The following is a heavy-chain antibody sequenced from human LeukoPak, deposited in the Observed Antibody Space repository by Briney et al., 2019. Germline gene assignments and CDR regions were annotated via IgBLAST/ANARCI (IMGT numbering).Heavy chain of an antibody. V-gene: IGHV4-59*08. CDR2: IQNSGTT. D-gene: IGHD2-15*01. CDR1: GGSISSYF. Sequence: SETLSLTCSVSGGSISSYFWSWIRQPPGKGQEWIAYIQNSGTTYYNPSLKSRVTISVDTSKNQFSLKVNSMTAADTAVYYCARHGGAYSFDFWGQGALVTVSS. CDR3: ARHGGAYSFDF. J-gene: IGHJ4*02.